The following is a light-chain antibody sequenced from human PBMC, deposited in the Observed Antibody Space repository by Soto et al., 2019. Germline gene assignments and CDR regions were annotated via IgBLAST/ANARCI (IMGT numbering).Light chain of an antibody. CDR2: GAS. V-gene: IGKV3-15*01. Sequence: EIVLTQSPGTLSLSPGDRATLSCRASQSVSNDYVAWVQQKPGQSPRPLIYGASSRATGVPVRFSGSGSGVAFTLTISGLQSEDFAVYHCQQYNQWPGTFGQGTKVDIK. J-gene: IGKJ1*01. CDR1: QSVSND. CDR3: QQYNQWPGT.